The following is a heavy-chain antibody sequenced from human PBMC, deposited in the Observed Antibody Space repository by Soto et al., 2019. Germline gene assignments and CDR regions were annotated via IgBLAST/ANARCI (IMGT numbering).Heavy chain of an antibody. CDR2: IIPIFGTA. D-gene: IGHD2-15*01. V-gene: IGHV1-69*13. CDR1: GGTFSNYA. Sequence: SVKVSCKASGGTFSNYAISWVRQAPGQGLEWMGGIIPIFGTANYAQKFQGRVTITADESTSTAYMELSSLRSEDTAVYYCARGSAAGYYYYGMDVWGQGTTVTVSS. J-gene: IGHJ6*02. CDR3: ARGSAAGYYYYGMDV.